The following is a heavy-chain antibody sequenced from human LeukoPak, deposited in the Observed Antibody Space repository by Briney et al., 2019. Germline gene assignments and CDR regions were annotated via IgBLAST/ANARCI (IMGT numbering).Heavy chain of an antibody. V-gene: IGHV3-23*01. CDR3: AKDTYRDCSSTSCYPGAFDI. J-gene: IGHJ3*02. D-gene: IGHD2-2*01. CDR1: GFTFSSYA. Sequence: PGGSLRLSCAASGFTFSSYAMSWVRQAPGKGLEWVSAISGSGGSTYYADSVKGRFTISRDNSKNTLYLQMNSPRAEDTAVYYCAKDTYRDCSSTSCYPGAFDIWGQGTMVTVSS. CDR2: ISGSGGST.